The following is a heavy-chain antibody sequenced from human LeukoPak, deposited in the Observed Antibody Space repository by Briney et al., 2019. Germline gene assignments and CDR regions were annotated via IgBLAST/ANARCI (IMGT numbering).Heavy chain of an antibody. CDR1: GFTFSTYA. CDR3: VREVPRFDY. Sequence: GGSLRLSYAASGFTFSTYAMSWVRQAPGKGLEWVSAISGSGDTTHYADSVKGRFTISRDNSKNTLYLQMNSLRAEDTAIYYCVREVPRFDYWGQGTLVTVSS. D-gene: IGHD1-26*01. V-gene: IGHV3-23*01. CDR2: ISGSGDTT. J-gene: IGHJ4*02.